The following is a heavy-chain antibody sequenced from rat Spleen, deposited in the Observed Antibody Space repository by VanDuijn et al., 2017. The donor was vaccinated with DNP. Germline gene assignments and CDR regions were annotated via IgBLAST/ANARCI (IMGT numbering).Heavy chain of an antibody. CDR3: ARGSSSIYWYFDF. J-gene: IGHJ1*01. CDR2: ISYSGRT. CDR1: AYSITTNY. Sequence: EVQLQESGPGLVKPSQSLSLTCSVTAYSITTNYWGWIRKFPGNKMEWVGHISYSGRTHYNPSLRSRISITRDTSRNQFFLQLNSVTTTDTATYYCARGSSSIYWYFDFWGPGTMVTVSS. V-gene: IGHV3-1*01. D-gene: IGHD1-2*01.